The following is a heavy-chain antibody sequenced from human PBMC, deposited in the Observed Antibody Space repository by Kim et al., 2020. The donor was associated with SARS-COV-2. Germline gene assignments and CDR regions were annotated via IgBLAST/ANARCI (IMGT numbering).Heavy chain of an antibody. J-gene: IGHJ4*02. Sequence: RYYAASVKGRLTISRENAKNSLYLQMNSLRDEDTAVYYCAGASSSTLYGYWGQGTLVTVSS. CDR2: R. D-gene: IGHD6-13*01. V-gene: IGHV3-48*02. CDR3: AGASSSTLYGY.